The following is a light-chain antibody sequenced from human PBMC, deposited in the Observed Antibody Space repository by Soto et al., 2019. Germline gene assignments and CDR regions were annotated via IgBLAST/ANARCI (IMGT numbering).Light chain of an antibody. Sequence: EIVLTQSPGTLSLSPGQRATLPCRASQSVRGKNLAWYQQKRGQAPRLLIFGASSRETGIPERFSGSGAGTECTRTITRLAREDVAVYYCQQYGNSTKTFGQGTQVDIK. V-gene: IGKV3-20*01. CDR3: QQYGNSTKT. CDR1: QSVRGKN. CDR2: GAS. J-gene: IGKJ1*01.